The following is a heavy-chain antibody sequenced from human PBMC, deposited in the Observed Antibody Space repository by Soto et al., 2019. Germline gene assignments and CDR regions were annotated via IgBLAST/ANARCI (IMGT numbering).Heavy chain of an antibody. CDR3: AKWRYCSGGSCPGWFDP. V-gene: IGHV3-23*01. CDR1: GFTFSSYA. J-gene: IGHJ5*02. D-gene: IGHD2-15*01. CDR2: ISGSGGST. Sequence: EVQLLESGGGLVQPGGSLRLSCAASGFTFSSYAMSWVRQAPGKGLEWVSAISGSGGSTYYADSVKGRFTISRDNSKNTLYLQMNRRRAEDTAVYYCAKWRYCSGGSCPGWFDPWGQGTLVTVSS.